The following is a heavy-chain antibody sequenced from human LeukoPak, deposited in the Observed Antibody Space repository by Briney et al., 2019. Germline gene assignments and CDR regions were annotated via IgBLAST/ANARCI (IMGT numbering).Heavy chain of an antibody. J-gene: IGHJ4*02. V-gene: IGHV3-23*01. CDR1: GFTFRSYS. D-gene: IGHD3-22*01. CDR3: AKVYHYDSSGYSNY. CDR2: ISGSGGST. Sequence: SGGSLRLSCAASGFTFRSYSMNWVRQAPGKGLEWVSAISGSGGSTYYADSVKGRFTISRDNSKNTLYLQMNSLRAEDTAVYYCAKVYHYDSSGYSNYWGQGTLVTVSS.